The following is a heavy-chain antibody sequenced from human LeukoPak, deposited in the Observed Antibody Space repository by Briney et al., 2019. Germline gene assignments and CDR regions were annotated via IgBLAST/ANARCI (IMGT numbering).Heavy chain of an antibody. J-gene: IGHJ4*02. CDR2: IRYDGSNK. CDR1: GFTFSGSA. D-gene: IGHD6-13*01. V-gene: IGHV3-30*02. CDR3: AKVKQYSSSWYVIDY. Sequence: GGSLRLSCAASGFTFSGSAMHWVRQAPGKGLEWVAFIRYDGSNKYYADSVKGRFTISRDNSKNTLYLQMNSLRAEDTAVYYCAKVKQYSSSWYVIDYWGQGTLVTVPS.